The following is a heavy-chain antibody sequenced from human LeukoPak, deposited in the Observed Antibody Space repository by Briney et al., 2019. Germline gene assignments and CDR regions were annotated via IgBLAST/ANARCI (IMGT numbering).Heavy chain of an antibody. CDR3: ARGSYNYYDSSDYSAFDI. CDR1: GFTFSSYS. Sequence: GGSLRLSCAASGFTFSSYSMNWVRQAPGKGLEWVSSISSSSSYIYYADSVKGRFTISRDNAKNSLYLQMNSLRAEDAAVYYCARGSYNYYDSSDYSAFDIWGQGTMVTVSS. V-gene: IGHV3-21*01. J-gene: IGHJ3*02. D-gene: IGHD3-22*01. CDR2: ISSSSSYI.